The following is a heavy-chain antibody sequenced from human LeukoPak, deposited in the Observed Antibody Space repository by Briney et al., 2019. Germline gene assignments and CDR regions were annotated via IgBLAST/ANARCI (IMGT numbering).Heavy chain of an antibody. Sequence: SETLSLTCSVPSGFISLYYWSWVRQTPGEGLEWIGEINHGGATNYNLSLKSRVSLSVDMSKMQFSLRLNSVTAADTALYYCASAWRGLTGIDKRGYYFDSWGQGSLVTVFS. V-gene: IGHV4-34*01. CDR2: INHGGAT. CDR1: SGFISLYY. CDR3: ASAWRGLTGIDKRGYYFDS. D-gene: IGHD1-1*01. J-gene: IGHJ4*02.